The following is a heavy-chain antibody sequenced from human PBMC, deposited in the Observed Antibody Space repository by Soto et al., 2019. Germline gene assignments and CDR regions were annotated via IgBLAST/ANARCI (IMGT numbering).Heavy chain of an antibody. Sequence: QVNLVQSGAEVRKPGSSVKVSCKTSGATLNNYIIGWVRQAPGQGLEWMGRIIPILGIPNYSQRFQDRLPITTIRSTRTLSMELSSLRSDDTAIYFCAGGGVVDYGDYNTWGQGTLVTVSS. CDR2: IIPILGIP. D-gene: IGHD4-17*01. V-gene: IGHV1-69*02. CDR3: AGGGVVDYGDYNT. J-gene: IGHJ5*02. CDR1: GATLNNYI.